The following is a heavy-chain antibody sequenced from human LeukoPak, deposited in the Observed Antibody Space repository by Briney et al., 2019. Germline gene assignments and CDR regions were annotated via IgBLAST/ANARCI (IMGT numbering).Heavy chain of an antibody. J-gene: IGHJ6*03. Sequence: ASVKDSCKASGYTFTSYDINWVRQATGQGLEWMGWMNPNSGNTGYAQKFQGRVTITRNTSISTAYMELSSLRSEVTAVYYCASASYSGDYYYYYMDVWGKGTTVTVS. D-gene: IGHD2-21*01. CDR1: GYTFTSYD. CDR2: MNPNSGNT. CDR3: ASASYSGDYYYYYMDV. V-gene: IGHV1-8*03.